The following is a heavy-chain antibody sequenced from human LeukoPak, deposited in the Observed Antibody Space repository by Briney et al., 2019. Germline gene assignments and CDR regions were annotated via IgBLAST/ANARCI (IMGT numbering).Heavy chain of an antibody. V-gene: IGHV3-66*04. Sequence: GGSLRLSCAASGFTVSNENINWVRQAPGQGLEWVSIIHIGGGTNYADFVKGRFTISRDNSKNMVYLQMNSLTVEDTAVYYCARHRELGLWGQGTLVSVSS. CDR3: ARHRELGL. CDR2: IHIGGGT. CDR1: GFTVSNEN. J-gene: IGHJ4*02. D-gene: IGHD1-26*01.